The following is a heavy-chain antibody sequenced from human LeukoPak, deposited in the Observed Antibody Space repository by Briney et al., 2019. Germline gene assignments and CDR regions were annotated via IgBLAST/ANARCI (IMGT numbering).Heavy chain of an antibody. D-gene: IGHD6-19*01. J-gene: IGHJ6*02. CDR1: GYSFTSYW. CDR3: ARPIAVAGTSYYYYGMDV. Sequence: GESLQISCKGSGYSFTSYWIGWVRQMPGKGLEWMGIIYPGDSDTRYSPSFQGQVTISADKSISTAYLQWSSLKASDTAMYYCARPIAVAGTSYYYYGMDVWGQGTTVTVSS. V-gene: IGHV5-51*01. CDR2: IYPGDSDT.